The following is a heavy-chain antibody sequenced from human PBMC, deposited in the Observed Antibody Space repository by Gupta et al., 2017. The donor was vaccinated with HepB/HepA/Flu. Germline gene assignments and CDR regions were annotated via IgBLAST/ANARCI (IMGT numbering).Heavy chain of an antibody. CDR3: ARVAFGSGLSRMGYYYMDV. V-gene: IGHV1-69*06. D-gene: IGHD3-10*01. J-gene: IGHJ6*03. CDR2: IIPIFGTA. Sequence: GLEWMGGIIPIFGTANYAQKFLGRVTITADKSTSTAYMELSSLRSEDTAVYYCARVAFGSGLSRMGYYYMDVWGKGTTVTVSS.